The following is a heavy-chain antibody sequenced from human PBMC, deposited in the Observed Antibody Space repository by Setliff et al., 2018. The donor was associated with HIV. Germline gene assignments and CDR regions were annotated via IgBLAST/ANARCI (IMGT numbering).Heavy chain of an antibody. Sequence: SETLSLTCNVSGASISGYYWSWIRQPPGKGLELIGYISYTGSTNYNPSLKSRVTMSVDTSKNQFSLKLSSVTAADTAVYYCAREGVNFWTPPGWFDPWGQGTLVTVSS. J-gene: IGHJ5*02. V-gene: IGHV4-59*12. CDR2: ISYTGST. CDR1: GASISGYY. D-gene: IGHD3-3*01. CDR3: AREGVNFWTPPGWFDP.